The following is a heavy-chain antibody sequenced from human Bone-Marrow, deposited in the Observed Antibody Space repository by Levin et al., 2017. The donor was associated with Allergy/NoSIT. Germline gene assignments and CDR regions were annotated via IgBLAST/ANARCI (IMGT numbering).Heavy chain of an antibody. V-gene: IGHV3-21*01. D-gene: IGHD6-13*01. CDR1: GFTFSNSD. CDR3: ARDYGPTIAAAGTDY. Sequence: GASVKVSCAASGFTFSNSDMNWVRQAPGKGLEWVSSITTTSSYIYYADSVKGRFTISRDNAKNSLYLQMNSLRAEDTAVYYCARDYGPTIAAAGTDYWGQGTLVTVSS. J-gene: IGHJ4*02. CDR2: ITTTSSYI.